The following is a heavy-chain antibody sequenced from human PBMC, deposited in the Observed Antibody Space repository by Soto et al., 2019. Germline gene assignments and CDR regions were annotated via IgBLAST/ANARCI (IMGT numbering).Heavy chain of an antibody. D-gene: IGHD2-2*02. CDR2: IYFSETT. Sequence: TLSLTCTVSGGSISGPSYWSWIRQFPGKGLEWIGYIYFSETTFYNPSLKSRVSISVDTSKNQFSLRLSSVTPEDTAVYYCAREVGRLGYCSSTSCYTGENWFDPWGQGTLVTVSS. J-gene: IGHJ5*02. CDR3: AREVGRLGYCSSTSCYTGENWFDP. CDR1: GGSISGPSY. V-gene: IGHV4-31*02.